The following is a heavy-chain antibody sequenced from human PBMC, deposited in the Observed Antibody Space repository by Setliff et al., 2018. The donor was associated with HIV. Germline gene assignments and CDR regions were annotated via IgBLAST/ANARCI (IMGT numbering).Heavy chain of an antibody. J-gene: IGHJ5*02. Sequence: AASVKVSCKASGYTFTSYGISWVRQAPGQGLEWMGWISTYNGNTNYAQKFQGRVTMTRDTSITTAYMDLSRLTSDDTAVYYCAREDHYDRFLDHWGQGTLVTVSS. D-gene: IGHD3-22*01. CDR2: ISTYNGNT. CDR3: AREDHYDRFLDH. V-gene: IGHV1-18*01. CDR1: GYTFTSYG.